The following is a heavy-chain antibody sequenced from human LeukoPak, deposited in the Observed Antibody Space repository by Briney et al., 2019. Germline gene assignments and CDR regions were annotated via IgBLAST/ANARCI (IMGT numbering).Heavy chain of an antibody. CDR3: ARDLGAAAGIDY. CDR1: GDSISSSSYY. Sequence: SETLSLTCTVSGDSISSSSYYWGWIRQPPGKGLEWIGSMYYSGSTYYNPSLKSRVTISVDTSKNQFSLKLSSVTAADTAVYYCARDLGAAAGIDYWGQGTLVTVSS. D-gene: IGHD6-13*01. CDR2: MYYSGST. V-gene: IGHV4-39*02. J-gene: IGHJ4*02.